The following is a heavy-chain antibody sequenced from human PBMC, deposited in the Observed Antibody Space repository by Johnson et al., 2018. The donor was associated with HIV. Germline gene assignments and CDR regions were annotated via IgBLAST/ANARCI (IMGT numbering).Heavy chain of an antibody. J-gene: IGHJ3*02. V-gene: IGHV3-30*02. D-gene: IGHD2/OR15-2a*01. Sequence: QVQLVESGGGVMQPGKSLRLSCEASGFTFRSYAMHWVRQAPGKGLEWVAFIRYDGSSKYYADSVKGRFTVSRDNSKNTLYLQMKSLRPEDTAVYYCAKDLSYPKTRAFDIWGQGTMVTVSS. CDR1: GFTFRSYA. CDR3: AKDLSYPKTRAFDI. CDR2: IRYDGSSK.